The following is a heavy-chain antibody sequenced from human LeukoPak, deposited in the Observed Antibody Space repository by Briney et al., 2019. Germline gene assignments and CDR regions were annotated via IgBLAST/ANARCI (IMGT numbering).Heavy chain of an antibody. J-gene: IGHJ3*02. CDR2: FDPEDGET. CDR3: ASITMIVMASGAFDI. D-gene: IGHD3-22*01. Sequence: ASVKVSCKVSGYTLTELSMHWVRQAPGKGLEWMGGFDPEDGETIYAQKFQGRVTMTEDTSTDTAYMELSSLRSEDTAVYYCASITMIVMASGAFDIWGQGTMVTVSS. V-gene: IGHV1-24*01. CDR1: GYTLTELS.